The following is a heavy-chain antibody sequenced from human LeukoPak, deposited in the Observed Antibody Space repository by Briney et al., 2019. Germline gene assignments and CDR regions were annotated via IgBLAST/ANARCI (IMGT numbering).Heavy chain of an antibody. D-gene: IGHD3-16*01. CDR2: INSDGSST. J-gene: IGHJ4*02. V-gene: IGHV3-74*01. CDR1: GFTFSSYW. CDR3: AKEIRYVREDGY. Sequence: GGSLRLSCAASGFTFSSYWMHWVRQAPGKGLVWVSRINSDGSSTSYADSVKGRFTISRDNSKNTLYLQMNSLRAEDTAVYYCAKEIRYVREDGYWGQGTLVTVSS.